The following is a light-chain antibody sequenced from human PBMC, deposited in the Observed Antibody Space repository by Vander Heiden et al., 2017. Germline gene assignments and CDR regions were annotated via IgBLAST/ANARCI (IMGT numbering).Light chain of an antibody. CDR1: SADVGGYDQ. Sequence: QSALTQPASVSGSLGQSIPISFPGPSADVGGYDQVSWFHQPPAKAPKPIIYEVRNRPAGVSSRFAGAKSGNTATITSSGRRDEDEDDYHCSSNAGTITVVFGGGTKLTVL. J-gene: IGLJ3*02. CDR3: SSNAGTITVV. CDR2: EVR. V-gene: IGLV2-14*01.